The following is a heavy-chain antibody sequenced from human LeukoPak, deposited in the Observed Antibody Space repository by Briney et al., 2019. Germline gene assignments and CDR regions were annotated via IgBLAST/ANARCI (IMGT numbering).Heavy chain of an antibody. J-gene: IGHJ4*02. Sequence: SETLSLTCTVSGGSISSNGYYWAWFRQPPGKGLEWIGSIYYSGGTYYNPSLKSRVTISIDTSKNQFSLKLSSVTAADTAVYYCARGRLGYCSGGSCYYFDYWGQGTLVTVSS. V-gene: IGHV4-39*07. D-gene: IGHD2-15*01. CDR3: ARGRLGYCSGGSCYYFDY. CDR2: IYYSGGT. CDR1: GGSISSNGYY.